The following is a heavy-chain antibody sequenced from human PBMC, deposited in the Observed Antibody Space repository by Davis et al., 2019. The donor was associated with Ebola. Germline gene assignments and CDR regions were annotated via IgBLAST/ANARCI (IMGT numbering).Heavy chain of an antibody. CDR3: TTEGYGSGSYYNSFDY. CDR2: IKSKTDGGTT. Sequence: GESLKISCAASGFTFSNAWMSWVRQAPGKGLEWVGRIKSKTDGGTTDYAAPVKGRFTISRDDSKNTLYLQMNSLKTEDTAVYYCTTEGYGSGSYYNSFDYWCQGTLVTVSS. D-gene: IGHD3-10*01. J-gene: IGHJ4*02. CDR1: GFTFSNAW. V-gene: IGHV3-15*01.